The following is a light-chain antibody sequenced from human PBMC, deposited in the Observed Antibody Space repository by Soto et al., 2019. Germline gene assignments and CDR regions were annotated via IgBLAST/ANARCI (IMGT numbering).Light chain of an antibody. J-gene: IGKJ1*01. CDR3: QKYGSLTSST. Sequence: EIVLTQSPGTLSLSPGERATLSCRASQSVSSTYLAWYQQKPGQAPRLIIYGASSRATGIPDGFSGSGSGTDFTLTISRLEPEDFAVYYCQKYGSLTSSTFGQGTKVEIK. CDR2: GAS. V-gene: IGKV3-20*01. CDR1: QSVSSTY.